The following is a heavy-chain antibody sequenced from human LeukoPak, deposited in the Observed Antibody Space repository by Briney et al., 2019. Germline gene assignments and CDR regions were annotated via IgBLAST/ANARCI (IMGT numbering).Heavy chain of an antibody. V-gene: IGHV3-48*03. CDR2: ITDSGSTI. J-gene: IGHJ4*02. Sequence: PGGSLRLSCAASGFTFSTYEMNWVRQAPGKGLEWVSYITDSGSTIYYADSVEGRFASSRDNAKNSLYLQMNSLRAEDTAVYYCARRAGAYSHPYDYWGQGTLVTVSS. CDR3: ARRAGAYSHPYDY. CDR1: GFTFSTYE. D-gene: IGHD4/OR15-4a*01.